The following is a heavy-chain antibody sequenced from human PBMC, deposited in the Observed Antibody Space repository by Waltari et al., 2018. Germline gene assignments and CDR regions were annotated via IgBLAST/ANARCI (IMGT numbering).Heavy chain of an antibody. Sequence: DVQLVESGGGLVQPGGALRLSCAASGFALGNNYISWVRQPPGKGLEWVSLIYSGGDAFYADSVKGRFTISRDNSKNTLYLQMNSLRAEDTAVYYCARPSSGSHNYWGRGTLVTVSS. J-gene: IGHJ4*02. V-gene: IGHV3-66*01. CDR3: ARPSSGSHNY. CDR1: GFALGNNY. D-gene: IGHD1-26*01. CDR2: IYSGGDA.